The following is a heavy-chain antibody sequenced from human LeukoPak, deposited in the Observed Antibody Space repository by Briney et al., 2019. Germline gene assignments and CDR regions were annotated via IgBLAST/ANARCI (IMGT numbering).Heavy chain of an antibody. CDR2: ISYDGSNK. D-gene: IGHD3-3*01. CDR1: GFTFSSYG. V-gene: IGHV3-30*03. Sequence: PGRSLRLSCAASGFTFSSYGMHWVRQAPGKGLEWVAVISYDGSNKYYADSVKGRFTISRDNAKNSLHLQMDSLSAEDTAVYYCARDFWSGYYTEDWGQGALVIVSS. J-gene: IGHJ4*02. CDR3: ARDFWSGYYTED.